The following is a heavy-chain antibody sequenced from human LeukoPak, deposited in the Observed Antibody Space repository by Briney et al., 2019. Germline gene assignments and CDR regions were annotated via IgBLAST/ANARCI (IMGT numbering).Heavy chain of an antibody. CDR2: MNPNSGNT. Sequence: GASVKVSCKASGYTFTSYDINWVRQATGQGLEWMGWMNPNSGNTGYAQKFQGRVTMTRNTSISTAYMELSSLRSEDTAVYYCARQAHIRRNWFDPWGQGTLVTVSS. D-gene: IGHD2-21*01. V-gene: IGHV1-8*01. CDR1: GYTFTSYD. CDR3: ARQAHIRRNWFDP. J-gene: IGHJ5*02.